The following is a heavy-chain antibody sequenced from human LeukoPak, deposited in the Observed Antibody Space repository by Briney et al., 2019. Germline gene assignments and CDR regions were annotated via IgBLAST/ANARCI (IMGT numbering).Heavy chain of an antibody. D-gene: IGHD6-19*01. CDR3: AKDRGTGWYYFDS. V-gene: IGHV3-30*18. J-gene: IGHJ4*02. CDR1: GFNFSSNG. CDR2: ISNDGRHQ. Sequence: GGSLRLSCAASGFNFSSNGMHWVRQAPGKGLEWVAVISNDGRHQFYADSVKGRFSISRDNAKNTLYLQMDSLRREDTALYYCAKDRGTGWYYFDSWGQGILVTVSP.